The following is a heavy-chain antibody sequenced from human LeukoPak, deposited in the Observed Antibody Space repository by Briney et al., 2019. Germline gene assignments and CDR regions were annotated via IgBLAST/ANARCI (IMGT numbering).Heavy chain of an antibody. Sequence: NPSETLSLTCAVYGVSFSGYYWSWIRQPPGKGLEWIGEINHSGSTNYNPSLKSRVPISVDTSKNQFSLKLSSVTAADTAVYYCAATGEPGGYWGQGTLVTVSS. J-gene: IGHJ4*02. CDR2: INHSGST. CDR3: AATGEPGGY. CDR1: GVSFSGYY. V-gene: IGHV4-34*01. D-gene: IGHD7-27*01.